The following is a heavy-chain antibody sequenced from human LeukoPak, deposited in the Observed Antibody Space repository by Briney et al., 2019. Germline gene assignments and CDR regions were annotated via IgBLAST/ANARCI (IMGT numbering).Heavy chain of an antibody. J-gene: IGHJ4*02. CDR2: TYYRSKWYN. V-gene: IGHV6-1*01. CDR1: GDSVSSNSAA. D-gene: IGHD6-19*01. CDR3: AKAYSSGWYYFDY. Sequence: SQTLSLACAISGDSVSSNSAAWNWIRQSPSRGLEWLGRTYYRSKWYNDYAVSVKSRITINPDTSKNQFSLQLNSMTPEDTAVYYCAKAYSSGWYYFDYWGQGTLVTVSS.